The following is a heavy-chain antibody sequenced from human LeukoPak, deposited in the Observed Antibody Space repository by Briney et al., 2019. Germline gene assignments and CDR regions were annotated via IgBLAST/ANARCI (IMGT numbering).Heavy chain of an antibody. V-gene: IGHV4-4*07. J-gene: IGHJ4*02. CDR2: IYTSGST. Sequence: KSSETLSLTCTVSGGSISSHYWSWIRQPAGKGLEWIGRIYTSGSTNYNPSLKSRVTMSVDTSKNQFSLKLSSVTAADTAVYYCARGGGYGDYGYVDNWGQGTLVTVSS. CDR3: ARGGGYGDYGYVDN. D-gene: IGHD4-17*01. CDR1: GGSISSHY.